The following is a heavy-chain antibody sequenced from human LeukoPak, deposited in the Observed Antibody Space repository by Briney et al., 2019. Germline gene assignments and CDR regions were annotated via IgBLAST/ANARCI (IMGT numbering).Heavy chain of an antibody. J-gene: IGHJ4*02. V-gene: IGHV3-9*01. CDR2: ISWNSGSI. Sequence: PGRSLRLSCAASGFTFDDYAMEWVRQAPGRGLEWVSGISWNSGSIGYADSVKGRFTISRDNAKNSLYLQMNSLRAEDTALYYCAKDTQWGQGTLVTVSS. CDR3: AKDTQ. CDR1: GFTFDDYA.